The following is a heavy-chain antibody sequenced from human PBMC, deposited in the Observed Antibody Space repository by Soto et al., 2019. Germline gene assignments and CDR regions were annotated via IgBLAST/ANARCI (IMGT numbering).Heavy chain of an antibody. D-gene: IGHD3-3*01. CDR3: ARDRKLRFSEWLLDSYYYGMDV. CDR1: GYTFTSYG. CDR2: ISAYNGNT. Sequence: QVQLVQSGAEVKKPGASVKVSCKASGYTFTSYGISWVRQAPGQGLEWMGWISAYNGNTNYAQKLQGRVTMTTDTSTSTAYMELRSLRSDDTAVYYCARDRKLRFSEWLLDSYYYGMDVWGQGTTVTVSS. J-gene: IGHJ6*02. V-gene: IGHV1-18*04.